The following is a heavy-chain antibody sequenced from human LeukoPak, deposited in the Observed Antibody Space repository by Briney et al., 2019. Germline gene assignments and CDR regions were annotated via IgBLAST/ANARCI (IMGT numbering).Heavy chain of an antibody. D-gene: IGHD2-15*01. V-gene: IGHV1-2*02. CDR3: ARLGFCSGGICPDYFDY. CDR2: INPNSGGT. Sequence: ASVKVSCKASGYSFTGYYMHWVRQAPGQGLEWTGWINPNSGGTKFAQKFQGRVTMTRDTSISTAYMDLSRLTSDDTAVYYCARLGFCSGGICPDYFDYWGQGTLVTVSS. J-gene: IGHJ4*02. CDR1: GYSFTGYY.